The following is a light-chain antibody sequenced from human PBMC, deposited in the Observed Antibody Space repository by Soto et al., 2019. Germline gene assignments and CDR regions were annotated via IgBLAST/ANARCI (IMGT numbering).Light chain of an antibody. CDR2: EVN. Sequence: QSALTQLPSASGSPGQSVTISCTGTSSDVGGYVYVSWYQQYPGKAPKLMIYEVNKRPSGVPDRFSGSKSGNTASLTVSGLQAEDEADYYCSSYAGTNTDVIFGGGTKLTVL. J-gene: IGLJ2*01. V-gene: IGLV2-8*01. CDR3: SSYAGTNTDVI. CDR1: SSDVGGYVY.